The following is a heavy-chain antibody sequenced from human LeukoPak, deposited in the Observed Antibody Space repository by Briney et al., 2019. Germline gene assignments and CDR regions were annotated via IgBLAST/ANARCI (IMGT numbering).Heavy chain of an antibody. CDR3: ATSPHYYDSSGNNWFDP. J-gene: IGHJ5*02. D-gene: IGHD3-22*01. CDR1: GYTFTSYA. Sequence: GASVKVSCKASGYTFTSYAMNWERQAPGQGLEWMGCINTNTGNPTYAQGFTGRFVFSLDTSVSTAYLQISSLKAEDTAVYYCATSPHYYDSSGNNWFDPWGQGTLVTVSS. V-gene: IGHV7-4-1*02. CDR2: INTNTGNP.